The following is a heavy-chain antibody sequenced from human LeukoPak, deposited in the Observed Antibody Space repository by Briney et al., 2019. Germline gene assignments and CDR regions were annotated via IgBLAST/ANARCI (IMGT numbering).Heavy chain of an antibody. CDR3: AGRSGSFDC. CDR1: GFTFSGYW. Sequence: PGGSLRLSCAASGFTFSGYWMHWVRQAPGKGLVWVSRINNDGSSTRYADSVQGRFTISRDNAKNTLYLQMNSLRADDTAVYYCAGRSGSFDCWGQGTLVTVSA. V-gene: IGHV3-74*01. J-gene: IGHJ4*02. CDR2: INNDGSST. D-gene: IGHD3-10*01.